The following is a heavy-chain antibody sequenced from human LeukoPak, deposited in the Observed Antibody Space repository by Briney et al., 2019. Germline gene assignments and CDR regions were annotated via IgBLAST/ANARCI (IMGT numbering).Heavy chain of an antibody. CDR1: GFTFDDYA. D-gene: IGHD3-22*01. Sequence: GGSLRLSCAASGFTFDDYAMHWVRQAPGKGLEWVSLISGDGGSTYYADSVKGRFTISRDNSKNSLYLQMNSLRTEDTALYYCAKDMWTNYYDSSGYPVNWGQGTLVTVSS. V-gene: IGHV3-43*02. J-gene: IGHJ4*02. CDR2: ISGDGGST. CDR3: AKDMWTNYYDSSGYPVN.